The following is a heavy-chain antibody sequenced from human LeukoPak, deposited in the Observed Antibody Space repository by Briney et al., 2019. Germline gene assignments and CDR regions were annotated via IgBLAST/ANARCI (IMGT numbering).Heavy chain of an antibody. V-gene: IGHV3-21*01. J-gene: IGHJ4*02. CDR3: ARDRSGSYPGGNFDY. CDR1: GFTFSSYS. D-gene: IGHD1-26*01. Sequence: PGGSLRLSCAASGFTFSSYSMNWVRQAPGKGLEWVSSISSSSSYIYYADSVKGRFTISRDNAKNSLYLQMNSLRAEDTAVYYCARDRSGSYPGGNFDYWGQGTLVTVSS. CDR2: ISSSSSYI.